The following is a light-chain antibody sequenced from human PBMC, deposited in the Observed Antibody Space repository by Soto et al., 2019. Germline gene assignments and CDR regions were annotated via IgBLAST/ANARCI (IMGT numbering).Light chain of an antibody. CDR3: QQYNKWPLIT. V-gene: IGKV3D-15*01. CDR1: QSISIG. J-gene: IGKJ5*01. CDR2: GAS. Sequence: EVVMTQSPATLSVSTGETATLSCRSSQSISIGLAWYRQKPGQAPRLLIYGASTRATGTPARFSGSGSGTDFTLTISSLQSEEFALYYCQQYNKWPLITFGQGTRLGL.